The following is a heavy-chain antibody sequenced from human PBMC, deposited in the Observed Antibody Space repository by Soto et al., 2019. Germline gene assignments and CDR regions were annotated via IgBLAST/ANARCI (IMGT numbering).Heavy chain of an antibody. J-gene: IGHJ4*02. V-gene: IGHV3-30*04. CDR1: GFTFNGYA. CDR3: ARSLPIDF. Sequence: QVQLVESGGGVGQPGRSLRLSCAASGFTFNGYAMHWVRQAPGKGLEWVTVISYDGRNTYYADSVKGRFTISRDDSRDTLFLQMSSLRPEDTAVYYCARSLPIDFWGQGTLVTVSS. CDR2: ISYDGRNT.